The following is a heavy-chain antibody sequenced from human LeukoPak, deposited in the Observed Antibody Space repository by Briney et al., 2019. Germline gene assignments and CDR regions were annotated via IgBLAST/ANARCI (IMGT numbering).Heavy chain of an antibody. CDR1: GGSISSYY. J-gene: IGHJ4*02. V-gene: IGHV4-59*01. D-gene: IGHD1-26*01. CDR2: IYYSGST. CDR3: ARAQWELHLDY. Sequence: PSETLSLTCTVSGGSISSYYWSWIRQPPGKGLEWIGYIYYSGSTNYNPSLKSRVTISVDTSKNQFSLKLSSVTAADTAVYYCARAQWELHLDYWGQGTLVTVSS.